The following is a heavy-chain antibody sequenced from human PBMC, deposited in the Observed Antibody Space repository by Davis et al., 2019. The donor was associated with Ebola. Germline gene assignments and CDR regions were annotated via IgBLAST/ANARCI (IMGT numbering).Heavy chain of an antibody. Sequence: GESLKISCTDSGNSFTSHWIGWVRQMPGKGLEWMGIIYTGDSDTRYSPSFQGQVTISADKSISTAYLQWSSLKASDTAMYYCARWDYGDYVRRGWFDPWGQGTLVTVSS. D-gene: IGHD4-17*01. CDR2: IYTGDSDT. V-gene: IGHV5-51*01. J-gene: IGHJ5*02. CDR3: ARWDYGDYVRRGWFDP. CDR1: GNSFTSHW.